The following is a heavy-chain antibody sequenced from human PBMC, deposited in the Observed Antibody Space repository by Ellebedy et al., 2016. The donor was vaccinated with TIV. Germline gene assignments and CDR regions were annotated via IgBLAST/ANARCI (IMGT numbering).Heavy chain of an antibody. V-gene: IGHV1-69*13. CDR1: GGTFSRYA. CDR2: IIRIFGTP. D-gene: IGHD2-2*01. Sequence: SVKVSCXASGGTFSRYAINWVRQAPGQGLEWMGRIIRIFGTPNYAQKFQGRVTIISDESTSTAYMELSSLRSEDTAVYYCADGDCSSTSCYGGYYTFDIWGQGTMFTVSS. J-gene: IGHJ3*02. CDR3: ADGDCSSTSCYGGYYTFDI.